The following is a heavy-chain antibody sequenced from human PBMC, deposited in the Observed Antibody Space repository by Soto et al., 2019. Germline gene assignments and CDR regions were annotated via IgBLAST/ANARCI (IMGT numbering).Heavy chain of an antibody. D-gene: IGHD3-10*01. J-gene: IGHJ5*02. V-gene: IGHV3-15*01. Sequence: EMQLVESGGGLVEPGGSLTLSCAASGFTFSNAWMSWVRQAPGKGLEWVGRIKSKTGGGTTDYVAPVKGRFTISRDDSKNTLYLQMNSLKTEDTAVYYCTTAFITMVRGVIVPWGQGTLVTVSS. CDR3: TTAFITMVRGVIVP. CDR2: IKSKTGGGTT. CDR1: GFTFSNAW.